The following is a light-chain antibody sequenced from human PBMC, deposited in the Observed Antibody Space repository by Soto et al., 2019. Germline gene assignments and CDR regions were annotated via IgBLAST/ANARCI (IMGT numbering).Light chain of an antibody. CDR1: QNIISN. Sequence: DIVLTQSPGTLSLSPGARATLSCRASQNIISNLAWYQQKPGQSPRLLIYGASTRATGIPARFSGSGSGTELTITISSLQSEDCEVYYGQQYNNWPITFGQGTRLEIK. J-gene: IGKJ5*01. CDR3: QQYNNWPIT. V-gene: IGKV3-15*01. CDR2: GAS.